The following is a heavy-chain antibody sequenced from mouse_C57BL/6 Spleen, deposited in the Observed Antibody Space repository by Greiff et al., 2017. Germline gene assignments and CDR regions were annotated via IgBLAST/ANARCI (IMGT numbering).Heavy chain of an antibody. J-gene: IGHJ2*01. CDR2: IYPGDGDT. Sequence: QVQLKQSGPELVKPGASVKISCKASGYAFSSYWMNWVKQRPGKGLEWIGQIYPGDGDTNYNGKFKGKATLTADKSSSTAYMQLSSLTSEDSAVYFCARGVYYDYAFDYWGQGTTLTVSS. CDR3: ARGVYYDYAFDY. D-gene: IGHD2-4*01. V-gene: IGHV1-80*01. CDR1: GYAFSSYW.